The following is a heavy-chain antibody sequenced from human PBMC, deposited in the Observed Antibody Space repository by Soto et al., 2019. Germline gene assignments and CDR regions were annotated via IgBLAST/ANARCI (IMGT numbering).Heavy chain of an antibody. V-gene: IGHV3-21*01. CDR3: ARRRDTAVHYYYYGMDV. J-gene: IGHJ6*02. Sequence: GGSLRLSCAASGFTFSSYSMNWVRQAAGKGLEWVSSISSDSGYIYYADSPTGRFTISRDNARNSLYLKLNSLTAEDTAVYYCARRRDTAVHYYYYGMDVWGQGTTVTLSS. D-gene: IGHD5-18*01. CDR1: GFTFSSYS. CDR2: ISSDSGYI.